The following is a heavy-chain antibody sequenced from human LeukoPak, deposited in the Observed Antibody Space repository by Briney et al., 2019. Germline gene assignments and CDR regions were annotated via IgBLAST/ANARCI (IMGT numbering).Heavy chain of an antibody. D-gene: IGHD2-2*01. CDR2: IIPIFGTA. Sequence: SSVKVSCKASGGTFSSYAISWVRQAPGQGLEWMGGIIPIFGTANYAQKFQGRVTITADESTSTAYMELSSLRSEDTAVYYCARGYCSSTSCYPITIHSHWGQGTLVTVSS. CDR1: GGTFSSYA. J-gene: IGHJ4*02. CDR3: ARGYCSSTSCYPITIHSH. V-gene: IGHV1-69*01.